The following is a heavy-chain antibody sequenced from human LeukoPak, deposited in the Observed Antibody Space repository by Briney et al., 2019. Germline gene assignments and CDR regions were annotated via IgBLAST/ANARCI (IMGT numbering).Heavy chain of an antibody. J-gene: IGHJ3*02. D-gene: IGHD4/OR15-4a*01. CDR2: ISSSSSYX. CDR3: ARANDYEHAFDI. Sequence: GGSLRLSCAASGFTFSSYSMNWVRQAPGKXXXXXSSISSSSSYXXXXXXXXXRFTISRDNAKNSLYLQMNSLRAEDTAVYYCARANDYEHAFDIWGQGTMVTVSS. V-gene: IGHV3-21*01. CDR1: GFTFSSYS.